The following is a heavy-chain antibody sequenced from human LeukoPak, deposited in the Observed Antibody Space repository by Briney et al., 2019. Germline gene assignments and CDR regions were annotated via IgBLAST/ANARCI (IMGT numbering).Heavy chain of an antibody. CDR1: GYTFTGYY. D-gene: IGHD5-18*01. CDR3: AREGRVDSAVVLFDY. J-gene: IGHJ3*01. CDR2: INPNSGGT. V-gene: IGHV1-2*02. Sequence: VSVKVSCKASGYTFTGYYMHWVRQAPGQGLEWMGWINPNSGGTNYAQKFQGRVTMTRDTSISTAYMELRRLRSDDTAVYYCAREGRVDSAVVLFDYWGQGTMVTVSS.